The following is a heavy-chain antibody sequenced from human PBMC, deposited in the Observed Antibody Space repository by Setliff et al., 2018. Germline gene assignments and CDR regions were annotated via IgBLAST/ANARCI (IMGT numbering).Heavy chain of an antibody. V-gene: IGHV4-61*09. D-gene: IGHD2-15*01. CDR1: GRSISSGSDY. CDR3: ATSGFCGAGSCYSFDD. Sequence: SETLSLTCSVSGRSISSGSDYWTWIRQPAGKALEWIGHIYTTGTITYNPSLKSRVTISLDTSKNQFSLNLTSVTAADTAVYYCATSGFCGAGSCYSFDDWGQGALVTVSS. J-gene: IGHJ4*02. CDR2: IYTTGTI.